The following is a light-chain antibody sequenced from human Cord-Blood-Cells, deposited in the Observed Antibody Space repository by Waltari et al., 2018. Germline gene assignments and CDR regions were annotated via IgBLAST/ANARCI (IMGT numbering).Light chain of an antibody. CDR2: AAS. V-gene: IGKV1-39*01. Sequence: DIQMTQSPSSLSASVGDRVTITCRASQSISSYLNWYQQKPGKAPKLLIYAASSLQSGVPSRVSGSGSGTDFTLTISSLQPEDFETYYCQQSYSTPLTFGQGTKVEIK. J-gene: IGKJ1*01. CDR3: QQSYSTPLT. CDR1: QSISSY.